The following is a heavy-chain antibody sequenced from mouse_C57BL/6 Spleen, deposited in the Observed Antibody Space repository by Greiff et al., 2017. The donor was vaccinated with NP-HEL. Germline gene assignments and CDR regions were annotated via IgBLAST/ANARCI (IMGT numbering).Heavy chain of an antibody. V-gene: IGHV3-6*01. Sequence: DVKLQESGPGLVKPSQSLSLTCSVTGYSITSGYYWNWIRQFPGNKLEWMGYISYDGSNNYNPSLKNRISITRDTSKNQFFLKLNSVTTEDTATYYCARDPSTMITPQYFDVWGTGTTVTVSS. J-gene: IGHJ1*03. D-gene: IGHD2-4*01. CDR2: ISYDGSN. CDR1: GYSITSGYY. CDR3: ARDPSTMITPQYFDV.